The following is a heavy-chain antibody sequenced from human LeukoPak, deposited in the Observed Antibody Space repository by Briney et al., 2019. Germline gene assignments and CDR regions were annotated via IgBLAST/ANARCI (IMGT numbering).Heavy chain of an antibody. V-gene: IGHV3-30*03. J-gene: IGHJ4*02. CDR1: GFTFGRHG. CDR3: ARDRAWNYFDY. CDR2: ISNDGSRK. Sequence: GGSLRLSCAPSGFTFGRHGMHWVRQAPGKGLEWVAIISNDGSRKYYGHSVEGRFTISRDNSKNTLYLQMDSLRAEDTAVYYCARDRAWNYFDYWGQGTLVTVSS. D-gene: IGHD3-3*01.